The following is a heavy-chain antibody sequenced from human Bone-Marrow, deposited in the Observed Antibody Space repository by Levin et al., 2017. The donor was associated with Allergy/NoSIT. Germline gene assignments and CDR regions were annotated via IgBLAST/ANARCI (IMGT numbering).Heavy chain of an antibody. CDR2: IHSGGSA. CDR3: ARGSDYGSFDY. Sequence: GGSLKISCAASGFIVSTNYMTWVRQAPGKGLEWVSVIHSGGSAYADSVKGRFTISRDNSNNTVYLQMNSLRVEDTAVYYCARGSDYGSFDYWGQGTLVTVSS. J-gene: IGHJ4*02. D-gene: IGHD4/OR15-4a*01. CDR1: GFIVSTNY. V-gene: IGHV3-53*01.